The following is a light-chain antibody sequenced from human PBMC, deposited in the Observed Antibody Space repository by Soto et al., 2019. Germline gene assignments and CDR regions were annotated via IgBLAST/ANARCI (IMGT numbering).Light chain of an antibody. CDR3: SLYTTSSTLV. CDR2: EVS. CDR1: SSDVGGYNY. Sequence: QSVLTQPASVSGSPGQSITISCTGTSSDVGGYNYVSWYQQHPGKAPKLMIYEVSNRPSGVSNRFSGSKSGNTASLTISGIQAEDEADYYCSLYTTSSTLVFADGTKVTVL. J-gene: IGLJ1*01. V-gene: IGLV2-14*01.